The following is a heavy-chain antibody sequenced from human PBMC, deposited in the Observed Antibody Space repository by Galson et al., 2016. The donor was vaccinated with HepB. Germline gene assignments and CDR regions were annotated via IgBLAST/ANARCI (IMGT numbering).Heavy chain of an antibody. Sequence: QSGAEVKKPGESLKMSCKGSGYSFATYWIGWVRQLPGKGLEWMGIIYPGDSDTRYSPSSQGQVTLSANKSISTAYLQWSSLKASDTAMYYCARLGTGGSYWYFDLWGRGTLVTVSS. J-gene: IGHJ2*01. CDR2: IYPGDSDT. D-gene: IGHD7-27*01. CDR1: GYSFATYW. V-gene: IGHV5-51*01. CDR3: ARLGTGGSYWYFDL.